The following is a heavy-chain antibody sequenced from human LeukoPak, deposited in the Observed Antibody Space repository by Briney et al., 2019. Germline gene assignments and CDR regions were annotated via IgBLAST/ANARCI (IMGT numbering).Heavy chain of an antibody. J-gene: IGHJ4*02. V-gene: IGHV3-30*02. D-gene: IGHD3-22*01. CDR1: GFTFSSYG. CDR3: ARARWTGDSSGYYGY. CDR2: IRYDGSNK. Sequence: PGGSLRLSCAASGFTFSSYGMHWVRQAPGKGLEWVAFIRYDGSNKYYADSVKGRFTISRDNSKNTLYLQMNSLRAEDTAVYYCARARWTGDSSGYYGYWGQGTLATVSS.